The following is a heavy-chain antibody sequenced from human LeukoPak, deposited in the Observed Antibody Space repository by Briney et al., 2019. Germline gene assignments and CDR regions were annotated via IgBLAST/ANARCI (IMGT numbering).Heavy chain of an antibody. CDR1: GFTFSSYE. V-gene: IGHV3-48*03. CDR3: ARWGAAAGLDY. J-gene: IGHJ4*02. D-gene: IGHD6-13*01. CDR2: ISSSGSTM. Sequence: PGGSLRLSCAASGFTFSSYEMNWVRQAPGKGLEWVSYISSSGSTMYYADSVKGRFTISRDNAKNSLYLQMNSLRAEDTALYYCARWGAAAGLDYWGQGTLVTVSS.